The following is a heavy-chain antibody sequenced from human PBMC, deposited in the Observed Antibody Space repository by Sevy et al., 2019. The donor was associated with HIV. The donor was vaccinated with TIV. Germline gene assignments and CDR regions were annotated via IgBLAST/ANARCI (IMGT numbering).Heavy chain of an antibody. CDR1: GFTFSSYW. Sequence: GGSLRLSCAASGFTFSSYWMSWVRQAPGKGLEWVANIKQDGSEKYYVDSVKGRFTISRDNAKNSLYLQMNSLRAEDTAVYDCARVSVLRFLEWLLHNFDYWGQGTLVTVSS. J-gene: IGHJ4*02. CDR2: IKQDGSEK. D-gene: IGHD3-3*01. CDR3: ARVSVLRFLEWLLHNFDY. V-gene: IGHV3-7*03.